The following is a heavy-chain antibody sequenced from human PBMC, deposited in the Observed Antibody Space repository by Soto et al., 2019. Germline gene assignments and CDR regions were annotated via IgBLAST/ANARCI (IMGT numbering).Heavy chain of an antibody. V-gene: IGHV3-23*01. CDR3: RVVVTAALPFDY. J-gene: IGHJ4*02. CDR1: GFTFSSYA. Sequence: GGSLRLSCAASGFTFSSYAMSWVRQAPGKGLEWVSAISGSGGSTYYADSVKGRFTISRDNSKNTLYLQMNSLRAEDTAVYYCRVVVTAALPFDYWGQGTLVTVSS. D-gene: IGHD2-2*01. CDR2: ISGSGGST.